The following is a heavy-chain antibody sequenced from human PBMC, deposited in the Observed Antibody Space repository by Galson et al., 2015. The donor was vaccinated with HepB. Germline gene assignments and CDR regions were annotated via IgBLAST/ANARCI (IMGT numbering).Heavy chain of an antibody. CDR1: GFTFKTYS. D-gene: IGHD3-10*01. CDR2: ISRKSNYI. J-gene: IGHJ4*02. CDR3: ARPPVGDPDSGTPLYYFDS. Sequence: SLRLSCAGSGFTFKTYSMNWVRQAPGKGLEWVSSISRKSNYIYYADLVKGRFTISRDNAKKSLFLQMNTLRAEDTAVYFCARPPVGDPDSGTPLYYFDSWGQGTLVIVSS. V-gene: IGHV3-21*01.